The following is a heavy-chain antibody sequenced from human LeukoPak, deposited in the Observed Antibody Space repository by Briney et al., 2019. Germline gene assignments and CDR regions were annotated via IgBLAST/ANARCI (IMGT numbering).Heavy chain of an antibody. CDR2: INPDGSYI. CDR3: VRDLGGDPDCYFDF. CDR1: GFTFSSYW. D-gene: IGHD4-17*01. J-gene: IGHJ2*01. Sequence: RGSLRLSCAASGFTFSSYWMHWVRQAPGKGLVCVSRINPDGSYIWNADSVKGRFIISRDTAKNTVYLEMNSLRAEDTALYYCVRDLGGDPDCYFDFWGRGTLVTVSS. V-gene: IGHV3-74*01.